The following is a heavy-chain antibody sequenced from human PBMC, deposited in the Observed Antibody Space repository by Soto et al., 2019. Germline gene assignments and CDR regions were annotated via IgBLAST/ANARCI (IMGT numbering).Heavy chain of an antibody. J-gene: IGHJ5*02. Sequence: EVQLVESGGGLVQPGRSLRLSCAAAGFTFDDYAMHWVRQPPGKGLEWVSGITWNSGSKDYADSVKGRFTISRDNRKNALYLQINSLRGEDTDIYYCTTTYPNDDWSVVASWGEGTLVTVSS. CDR1: GFTFDDYA. V-gene: IGHV3-9*01. CDR3: TTTYPNDDWSVVAS. CDR2: ITWNSGSK. D-gene: IGHD1-1*01.